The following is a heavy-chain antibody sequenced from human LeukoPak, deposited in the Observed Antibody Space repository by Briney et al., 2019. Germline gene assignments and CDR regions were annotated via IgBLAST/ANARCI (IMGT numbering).Heavy chain of an antibody. CDR1: GFTFSSYA. CDR2: ISGSGGST. V-gene: IGHV3-23*01. CDR3: AKRGGMYPAHYFDY. J-gene: IGHJ4*02. Sequence: GGSLRLSCAASGFTFSSYAMSWVRQAPGKGLEWVSAISGSGGSTYSADSVKGRSTISRDNSKNTLYLQMNSLRAEDTAVYYCAKRGGMYPAHYFDYWGQGTLVTVSS. D-gene: IGHD6-13*01.